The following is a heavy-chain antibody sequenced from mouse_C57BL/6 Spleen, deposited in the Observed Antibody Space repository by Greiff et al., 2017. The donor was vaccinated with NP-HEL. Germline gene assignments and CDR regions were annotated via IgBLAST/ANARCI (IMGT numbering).Heavy chain of an antibody. V-gene: IGHV5-12*01. Sequence: EVQLQESGGGLVQPGGSLKLSCAASGFTFSDYYMYWVRQTPEKRLEWVAYISNGGGSTYYPDTVKGRFTISRDNAKNTLYLQMSRLKSEDTAMYYCARQEGNSYAMDYWGQGTSVTVSS. CDR3: ARQEGNSYAMDY. CDR2: ISNGGGST. CDR1: GFTFSDYY. J-gene: IGHJ4*01. D-gene: IGHD2-1*01.